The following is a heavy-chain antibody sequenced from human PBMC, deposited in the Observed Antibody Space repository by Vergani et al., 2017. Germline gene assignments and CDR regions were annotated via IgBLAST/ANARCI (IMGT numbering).Heavy chain of an antibody. CDR2: IRSKAYGQAT. Sequence: EVQLVESGGDLVQPGRSLRLSCTASGFTFGYYAMDWFRQAPGQGLEWVGGIRSKAYGQATIYAASVKVRFTISRDDSKSIAYLQMNNLQTEDTAMYYCTRDRLDDSYAYFDYWGQGTLVTVSP. J-gene: IGHJ4*02. CDR1: GFTFGYYA. CDR3: TRDRLDDSYAYFDY. D-gene: IGHD3-16*01. V-gene: IGHV3-49*03.